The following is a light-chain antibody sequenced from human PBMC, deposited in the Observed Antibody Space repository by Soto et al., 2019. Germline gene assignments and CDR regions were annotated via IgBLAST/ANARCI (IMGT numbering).Light chain of an antibody. V-gene: IGKV1-39*01. CDR2: VTS. CDR1: QNITKF. Sequence: DIQMTQSPASLSASVGDRVTVTCRPSQNITKFLNWYQEKPGQAPKVLIYVTSNLENGVPSRFSGSGSGTEFTLTISSLQHEDFATYYCQQTYSAPGTFGQGTRVEV. J-gene: IGKJ1*01. CDR3: QQTYSAPGT.